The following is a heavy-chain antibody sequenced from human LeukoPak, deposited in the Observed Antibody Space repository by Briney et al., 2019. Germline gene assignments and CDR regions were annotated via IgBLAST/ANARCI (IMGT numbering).Heavy chain of an antibody. CDR3: ARVMGEGPLDAFDI. CDR1: GYTFTGYY. CDR2: INPNSGGT. J-gene: IGHJ3*02. Sequence: GASVKVSCKASGYTFTGYYMHWVRQAPGQGLEWMGWINPNSGGTNYAQKFQGRVTMTRNTSISTAYMELSSLRSEDTAVYYCARVMGEGPLDAFDIWGQGTMVTVSS. D-gene: IGHD3-16*01. V-gene: IGHV1-2*02.